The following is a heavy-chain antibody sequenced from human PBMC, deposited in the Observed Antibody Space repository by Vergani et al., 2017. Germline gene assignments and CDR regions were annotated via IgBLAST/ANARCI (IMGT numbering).Heavy chain of an antibody. V-gene: IGHV3-30-3*01. D-gene: IGHD6-13*01. J-gene: IGHJ6*03. Sequence: QVQLVESGGGLVQPGRSLRLSCAASGFTFSSYAMHWVRPAPGKGLEWVAVISYDGSNKYYADSVKGRFTISRDNSKNTLYLQMNSLRAEDTAVYYCARSPSPVYSSSWAPQAYYYYYYMDVWGKGTTVTVSS. CDR1: GFTFSSYA. CDR3: ARSPSPVYSSSWAPQAYYYYYYMDV. CDR2: ISYDGSNK.